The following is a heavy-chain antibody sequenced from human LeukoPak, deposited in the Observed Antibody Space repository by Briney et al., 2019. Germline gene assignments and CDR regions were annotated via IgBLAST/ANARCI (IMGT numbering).Heavy chain of an antibody. D-gene: IGHD3-10*02. CDR2: ISSGSYYI. CDR3: AELGITMIGGV. Sequence: GGSLRLSCAASGFTFNSYSMNWVRQAPGKGLEWVSSISSGSYYIYSADSVKGRFTISRDNAKNSLYLQMNSLRAEDTAVYYCAELGITMIGGVWGKGTTVTISS. J-gene: IGHJ6*04. V-gene: IGHV3-21*01. CDR1: GFTFNSYS.